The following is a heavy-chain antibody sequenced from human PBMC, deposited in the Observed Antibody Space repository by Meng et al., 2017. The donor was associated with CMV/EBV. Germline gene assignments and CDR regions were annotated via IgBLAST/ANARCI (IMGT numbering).Heavy chain of an antibody. CDR1: GFTFSSYW. D-gene: IGHD3-3*01. CDR3: ARAGFLEWAFDY. V-gene: IGHV3-7*01. J-gene: IGHJ4*02. Sequence: GESLKISCAASGFTFSSYWMSWVRQAPGKGLELVANIKQNGSEKYYVDSVKGRFTISRDNAKNSLYLQMNSLRAEDTAVYYCARAGFLEWAFDYWGQGTLVTVSS. CDR2: IKQNGSEK.